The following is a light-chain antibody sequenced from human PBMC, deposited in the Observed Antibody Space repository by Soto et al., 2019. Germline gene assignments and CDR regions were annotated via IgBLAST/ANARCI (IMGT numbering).Light chain of an antibody. CDR3: QQVKSYPWT. CDR1: QGISSY. J-gene: IGKJ1*01. V-gene: IGKV1-9*01. Sequence: DIQLTQSPSFLSASVGARVTITCRASQGISSYLAWYQQKPGKAPKLLISAASTLLGGLPSRFSGSLSGTDVTITISSLQPEDCATYDGQQVKSYPWTFGQGTKVDIK. CDR2: AAS.